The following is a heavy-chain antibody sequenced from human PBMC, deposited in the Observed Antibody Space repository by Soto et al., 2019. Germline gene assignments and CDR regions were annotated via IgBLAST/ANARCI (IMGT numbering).Heavy chain of an antibody. CDR1: GESFSSYYY. J-gene: IGHJ6*03. Sequence: SETLSLTCAVYGESFSSYYYWTWIRQPPGKGLEWIGEIYHNGRTNYSPSLEGRVTVSEDTSKNQFSLKLSSVTAADTAVYYCARDAASLSAGFAYYYYYMDVWGKGTTVTVSS. CDR2: IYHNGRT. D-gene: IGHD6-13*01. V-gene: IGHV4-34*01. CDR3: ARDAASLSAGFAYYYYYMDV.